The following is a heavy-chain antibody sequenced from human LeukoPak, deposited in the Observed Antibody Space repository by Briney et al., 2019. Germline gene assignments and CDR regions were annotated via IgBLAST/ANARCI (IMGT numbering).Heavy chain of an antibody. Sequence: GGSLRLSCAASGFTVSNNYMSWVRQAPGKGLEWVSGFTRNDETTSYADSVKGRFTISRDNSRDTLYLQMNSLTAEDTAVYYCAKVKVVGYSTFDYWGQGTLVTVSP. V-gene: IGHV3-23*01. J-gene: IGHJ4*02. D-gene: IGHD3-22*01. CDR1: GFTVSNNY. CDR3: AKVKVVGYSTFDY. CDR2: FTRNDETT.